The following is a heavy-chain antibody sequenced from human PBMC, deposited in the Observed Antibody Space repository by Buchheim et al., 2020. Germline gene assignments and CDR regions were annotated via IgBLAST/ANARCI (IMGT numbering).Heavy chain of an antibody. D-gene: IGHD3-22*01. CDR3: ARHTRMIVVVITTGGWYFDL. J-gene: IGHJ2*01. CDR2: VYYSGST. Sequence: QLQLQESGPGLVKPSETLSLTCTVSGGSISSSSYYWGWIRQSPGKGLEWIGSVYYSGSTYYNPSLKSRVTISVDTSVNQFSLKLSSVTAADTARYYCARHTRMIVVVITTGGWYFDLWGRGTL. V-gene: IGHV4-39*01. CDR1: GGSISSSSYY.